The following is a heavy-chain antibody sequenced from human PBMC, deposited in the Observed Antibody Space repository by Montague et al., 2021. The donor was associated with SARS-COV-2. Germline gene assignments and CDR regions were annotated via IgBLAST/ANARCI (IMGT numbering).Heavy chain of an antibody. V-gene: IGHV2-70*01. Sequence: PALVKPTQTLTLTCTFSGFSLSTSGMCVSWIRQPPGKALEWLALIDWDDDKYYSTSLKTRLTISKDTSKNQVVLTMTNMDPVDTATYCCARIYYSILGSYYYGMDVWGQGTTVTVSS. CDR1: GFSLSTSGMC. J-gene: IGHJ6*02. D-gene: IGHD3-10*01. CDR3: ARIYYSILGSYYYGMDV. CDR2: IDWDDDK.